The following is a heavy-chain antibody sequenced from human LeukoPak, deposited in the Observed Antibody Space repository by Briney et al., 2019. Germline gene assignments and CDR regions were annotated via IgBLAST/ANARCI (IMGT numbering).Heavy chain of an antibody. V-gene: IGHV3-7*01. CDR3: ARDGGRRDDY. D-gene: IGHD1-26*01. Sequence: PGGSLRLACAASGFTFSSYWMTWVRQAPGKGLEWVANIKEDGSETFYLDSVKGRLTISRDGAKSSLSLQMNSLRAEDTAVYYCARDGGRRDDYWGQGTLVTVSS. CDR2: IKEDGSET. J-gene: IGHJ4*02. CDR1: GFTFSSYW.